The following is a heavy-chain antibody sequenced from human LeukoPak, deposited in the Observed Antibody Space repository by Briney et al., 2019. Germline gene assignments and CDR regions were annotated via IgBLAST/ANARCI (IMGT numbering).Heavy chain of an antibody. V-gene: IGHV4-59*11. CDR3: ARITIFGVGFDY. CDR1: GGSISSHY. CDR2: IYYSGST. D-gene: IGHD3-3*01. J-gene: IGHJ4*02. Sequence: PSETLSLTCTVSGGSISSHYWNWIRQPPGKGLEWIGYIYYSGSTNYNPSLKSRVTISLDTSKNQLSLKLSSVTAADTGVYYCARITIFGVGFDYWGQGTLVTVSS.